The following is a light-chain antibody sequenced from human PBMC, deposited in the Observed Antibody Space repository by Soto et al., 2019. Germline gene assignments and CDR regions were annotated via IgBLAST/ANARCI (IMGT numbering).Light chain of an antibody. J-gene: IGLJ1*01. CDR1: SSDGDDYKD. CDR3: SSYTSTSTV. CDR2: EVT. V-gene: IGLV2-14*01. Sequence: QSALTQPASVSGSPGQSITISCTGISSDGDDYKDVSWYQQHPGKAPKLMIYEVTYRSSGVSNRFSGSKSGNTASLTISGLQAEDEADYYCSSYTSTSTVFGTGTKLTVL.